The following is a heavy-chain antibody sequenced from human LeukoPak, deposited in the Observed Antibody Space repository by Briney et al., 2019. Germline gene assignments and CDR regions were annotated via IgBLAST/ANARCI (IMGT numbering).Heavy chain of an antibody. CDR1: EFIVSTNY. V-gene: IGHV3-7*01. CDR2: INQDESEK. J-gene: IGHJ5*02. CDR3: ARESRPEGRLIDIDL. Sequence: PGGSLRLSCAASEFIVSTNYTNWVRQAPGKGLEWVADINQDESEKNHMDSVRGRFTISRDNAENSLHLQMSSLRAEDTAIYYCARESRPEGRLIDIDLWGQGALVTVSP. D-gene: IGHD2-15*01.